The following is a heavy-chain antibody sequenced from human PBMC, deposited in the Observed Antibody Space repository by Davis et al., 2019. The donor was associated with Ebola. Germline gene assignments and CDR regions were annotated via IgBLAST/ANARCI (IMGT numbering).Heavy chain of an antibody. CDR2: IYYSGST. CDR3: ARVFQDWYSGSYHFDY. J-gene: IGHJ4*02. D-gene: IGHD1-26*01. CDR1: GGSISSYY. V-gene: IGHV4-59*01. Sequence: SETLSLTCTVSGGSISSYYWSWIRQPPGKGLEWIGYIYYSGSTNYSPSLKSRVTISVDTSKNQFSLKLSSVTAADTAVYYCARVFQDWYSGSYHFDYWGQGTLVTVSS.